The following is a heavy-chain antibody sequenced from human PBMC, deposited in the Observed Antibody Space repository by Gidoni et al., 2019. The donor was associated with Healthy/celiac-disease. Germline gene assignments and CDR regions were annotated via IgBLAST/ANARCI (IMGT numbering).Heavy chain of an antibody. J-gene: IGHJ4*02. CDR2: INHSGST. Sequence: QVQLQQWGAGLLKPSETLSLTCAVYGGSFSGYYWSWIRQPPGKGLEWIGEINHSGSTNYNPSLNSRVTISVDTSKNQFSLKLSSVTAADTAVYYCARVKAAGGDGMDYWGQGTLVTVSS. D-gene: IGHD6-13*01. V-gene: IGHV4-34*01. CDR1: GGSFSGYY. CDR3: ARVKAAGGDGMDY.